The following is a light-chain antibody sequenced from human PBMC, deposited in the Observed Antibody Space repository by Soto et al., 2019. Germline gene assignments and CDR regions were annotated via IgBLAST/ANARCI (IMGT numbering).Light chain of an antibody. CDR2: EVS. CDR1: SSDVGGYNY. J-gene: IGLJ2*01. CDR3: NSYTSSSTLV. V-gene: IGLV2-14*01. Sequence: QSALTQPASVSGSPGQSITISCTGTSSDVGGYNYVSWYQHHPGKAPKLMIYEVSNRPSWVSDRFSGSKSGNTASLTISGLQAEDEADYYCNSYTSSSTLVFGGGTKVTVL.